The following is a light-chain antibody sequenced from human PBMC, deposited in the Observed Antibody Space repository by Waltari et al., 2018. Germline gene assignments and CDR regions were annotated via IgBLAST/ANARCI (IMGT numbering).Light chain of an antibody. J-gene: IGLJ3*02. CDR1: SSDVGFYNY. CDR3: NSYAGSSSWV. Sequence: QSAQTQPASVSGSPGQSITISCTGTSSDVGFYNYVSWYQQHPGKAPTLMIYDVSERPSGVSNRFSGSKSGNTASLTISGLQAEDEADYYCNSYAGSSSWVFGGGTKLTVL. CDR2: DVS. V-gene: IGLV2-14*03.